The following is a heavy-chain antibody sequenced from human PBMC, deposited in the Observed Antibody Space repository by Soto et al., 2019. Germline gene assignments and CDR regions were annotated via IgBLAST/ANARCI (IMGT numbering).Heavy chain of an antibody. CDR1: GFTFSSYA. D-gene: IGHD2-2*01. CDR3: AKDTAIVVVPAARDLFDY. J-gene: IGHJ4*02. CDR2: ISGSGGST. V-gene: IGHV3-23*01. Sequence: GSLRLSCAASGFTFSSYAMSWVRQAPGKGLEWVSAISGSGGSTYYADSVKGRFTISRDNSKNTLYLQMNSLRAEDTAVYYCAKDTAIVVVPAARDLFDYWGQGTLVTVSS.